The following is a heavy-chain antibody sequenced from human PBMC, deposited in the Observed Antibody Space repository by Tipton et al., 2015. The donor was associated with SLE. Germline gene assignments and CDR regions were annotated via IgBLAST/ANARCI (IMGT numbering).Heavy chain of an antibody. V-gene: IGHV1-2*02. J-gene: IGHJ3*02. D-gene: IGHD4-17*01. CDR1: GYSFIGYY. CDR2: INPNSGGT. Sequence: QSGPEVKKPGASVRVSCKTSGYSFIGYYLHWVRQAPGQGLEWMGWINPNSGGTSYAQKFQGRVTMTRDTSTSTVYMELSSLRSEDTAVYYCARERMTTVTRDAFDIWGQGTMVTVSS. CDR3: ARERMTTVTRDAFDI.